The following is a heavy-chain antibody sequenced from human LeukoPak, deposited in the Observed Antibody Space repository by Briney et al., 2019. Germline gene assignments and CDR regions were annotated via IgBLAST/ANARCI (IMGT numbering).Heavy chain of an antibody. CDR1: GYRFTENY. J-gene: IGHJ4*02. V-gene: IGHV1-2*02. CDR3: ARGGGHYNNAYGVP. Sequence: ASVKLSCKASGYRFTENYVYWLRQAPGQGPEWMGCINCNSGGTYYAQKFQGRVTLTRDTSISTTYLTLTDLTSDDTAVYYCARGGGHYNNAYGVPWGQGTLATVSP. D-gene: IGHD4-17*01. CDR2: INCNSGGT.